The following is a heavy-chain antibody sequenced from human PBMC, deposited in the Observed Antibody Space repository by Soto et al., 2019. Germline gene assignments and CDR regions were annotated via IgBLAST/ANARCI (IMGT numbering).Heavy chain of an antibody. V-gene: IGHV1-69*02. J-gene: IGHJ4*02. Sequence: QVQLVQSGAEVKKRGSSVKVSCKASGDTFNFYTINWVRQAPGLGLEWMGRFNPILSFSNSALKFQGRVTLTADKSPSTAYMVLSSLRSEDTAIDYCATSFGSGSRAFDYWGQGALVTVSS. CDR2: FNPILSFS. D-gene: IGHD3-10*01. CDR3: ATSFGSGSRAFDY. CDR1: GDTFNFYT.